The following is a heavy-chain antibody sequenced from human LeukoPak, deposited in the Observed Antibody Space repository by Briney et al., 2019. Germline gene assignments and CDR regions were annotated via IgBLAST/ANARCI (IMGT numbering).Heavy chain of an antibody. V-gene: IGHV3-23*01. CDR3: AKDRYSGYDWGQLDY. D-gene: IGHD5-12*01. CDR1: GFTFSSYA. CDR2: ISGSGGST. J-gene: IGHJ4*02. Sequence: GGSLRLSCAASGFTFSSYAMSWVRQAPGKGLEWVSDISGSGGSTYYADSVKGRFTISRDNSKNTLYLQMNSLRAEDTAVYYCAKDRYSGYDWGQLDYWGQGTLVTVSS.